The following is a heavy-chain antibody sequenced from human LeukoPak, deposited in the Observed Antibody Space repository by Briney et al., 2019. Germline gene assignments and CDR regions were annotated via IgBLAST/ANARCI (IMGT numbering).Heavy chain of an antibody. J-gene: IGHJ4*02. CDR3: ARPYYDFWSGYYESGY. D-gene: IGHD3-3*01. Sequence: ASVKVSCKASGYTFTSYYMHWVRQAPGQGLEWMGIINPSGGSTSYAQKFQGRVTMTRDMSTSTVYMELSSLRSDDTALYYCARPYYDFWSGYYESGYWGQGTLVTVSS. V-gene: IGHV1-46*01. CDR1: GYTFTSYY. CDR2: INPSGGST.